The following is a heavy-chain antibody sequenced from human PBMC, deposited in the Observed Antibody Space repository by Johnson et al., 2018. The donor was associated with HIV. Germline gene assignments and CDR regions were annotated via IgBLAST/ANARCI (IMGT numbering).Heavy chain of an antibody. Sequence: QVQLVESGGGVVQPGRSLRLSCAASGFTFSSYGMHWVRQAPGKGLEWVAVISGSGGCTYYADSVKGRFTISRDNSKSTLYLQMNSLRAEDTAVYYCARVRTGRENAFDIWGQGTMVTVSS. CDR2: ISGSGGCT. CDR1: GFTFSSYG. CDR3: ARVRTGRENAFDI. V-gene: IGHV3-NL1*01. D-gene: IGHD2-8*02. J-gene: IGHJ3*02.